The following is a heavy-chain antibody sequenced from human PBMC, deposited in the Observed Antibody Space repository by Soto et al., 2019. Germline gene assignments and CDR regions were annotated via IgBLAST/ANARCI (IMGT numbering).Heavy chain of an antibody. CDR2: IYFNGST. CDR3: ARDIRGYSRAFDY. CDR1: GGSVSSGSYY. Sequence: SETLSLTCTVSGGSVSSGSYYWSWIRQPPGKGLEWIGYIYFNGSTNYNPSLKSRLTISVDTSKNQFSLKLTSVTAADTATYYCARDIRGYSRAFDYWGQGTLVTVSS. J-gene: IGHJ4*02. D-gene: IGHD5-18*01. V-gene: IGHV4-61*01.